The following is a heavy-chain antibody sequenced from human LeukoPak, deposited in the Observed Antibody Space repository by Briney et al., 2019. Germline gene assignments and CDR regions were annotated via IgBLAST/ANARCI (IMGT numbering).Heavy chain of an antibody. D-gene: IGHD3-22*01. CDR3: ARVAYYDSSGSLAHDAFDI. CDR1: GGSISSYY. J-gene: IGHJ3*02. Sequence: SETLSLTCTVSGGSISSYYWSWIRQPPGKGLEWIGYIYYSGSTNYNPSLKSRVTISVDTSKNQFSLKLSSVTAADTAVYYCARVAYYDSSGSLAHDAFDIWGQGTMVTVSS. V-gene: IGHV4-59*12. CDR2: IYYSGST.